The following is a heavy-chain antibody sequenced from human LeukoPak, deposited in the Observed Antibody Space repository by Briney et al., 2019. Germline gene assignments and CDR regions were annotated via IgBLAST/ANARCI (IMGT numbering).Heavy chain of an antibody. CDR2: MNPNSGNT. J-gene: IGHJ5*02. V-gene: IGHV1-8*01. D-gene: IGHD3-3*01. CDR1: GYTFTSYD. Sequence: ASVKVSCKASGYTFTSYDMNWVRQATGQGREWMGWMNPNSGNTGYAQKFQGRVTMTRDTSISTAYMELSRLRSDDTAVYYCARGGYDFWSGYYPNWFDPWGQGTLVTVSS. CDR3: ARGGYDFWSGYYPNWFDP.